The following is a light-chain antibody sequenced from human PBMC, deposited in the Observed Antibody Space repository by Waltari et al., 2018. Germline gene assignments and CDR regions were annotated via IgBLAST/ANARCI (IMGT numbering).Light chain of an antibody. CDR2: EGN. CDR3: SSYAGTDNFVV. Sequence: QSALTQPPSASGSPGQSVTISCTGTSSHVGSYDYVSWYQHHPDKAPKLIIFEGNKWPSGVPDRFSGSKSGNTASLTVSGLQAEDEADYYCSSYAGTDNFVVFGGGTKLTVL. J-gene: IGLJ2*01. CDR1: SSHVGSYDY. V-gene: IGLV2-8*01.